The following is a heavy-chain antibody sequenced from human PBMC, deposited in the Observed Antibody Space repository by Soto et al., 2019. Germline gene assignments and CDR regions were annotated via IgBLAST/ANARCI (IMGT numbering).Heavy chain of an antibody. CDR2: INHNGST. Sequence: SETLSLTCAVYGGSFSGYYWSWIRQPPGKGLEWIGEINHNGSTNYNPSLKSRVTISVDTSKNQFSLKLSSVTAADTAVYYCARRLPRYDYVWGSYRSDAFDIWRQGTMVTV. CDR1: GGSFSGYY. J-gene: IGHJ3*02. V-gene: IGHV4-34*01. CDR3: ARRLPRYDYVWGSYRSDAFDI. D-gene: IGHD3-16*02.